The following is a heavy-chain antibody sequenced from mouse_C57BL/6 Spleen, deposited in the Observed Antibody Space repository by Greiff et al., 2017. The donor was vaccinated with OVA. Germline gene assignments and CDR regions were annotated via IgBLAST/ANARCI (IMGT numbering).Heavy chain of an antibody. CDR1: GYSITSGYY. D-gene: IGHD1-1*01. CDR3: ARARYYGSSYAMDY. J-gene: IGHJ4*01. CDR2: ISYDGSN. V-gene: IGHV3-6*01. Sequence: VQLQQSGPGLVKPSQSLSLTCSVTGYSITSGYYWNWIRQFPGNKLEWMGYISYDGSNNYNPSLKNRISITRDTSKNQFFLKLNSVTTEDTATYYCARARYYGSSYAMDYWGQGTSVTVSS.